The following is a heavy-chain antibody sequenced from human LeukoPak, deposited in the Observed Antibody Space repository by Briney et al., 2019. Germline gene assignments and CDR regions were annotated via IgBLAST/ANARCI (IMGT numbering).Heavy chain of an antibody. V-gene: IGHV3-33*01. CDR2: IWYDGSNK. Sequence: PGGSLRLSCEASGFTFSSYGMHWVRQAPGKGLEWVAVIWYDGSNKYYADSVKGRFTISRDNSKNTLYLQMNSLRAEDTAVYYCARGHSQKQGHYFDYWGQGTLVTVSS. J-gene: IGHJ4*02. CDR1: GFTFSSYG. CDR3: ARGHSQKQGHYFDY. D-gene: IGHD5-18*01.